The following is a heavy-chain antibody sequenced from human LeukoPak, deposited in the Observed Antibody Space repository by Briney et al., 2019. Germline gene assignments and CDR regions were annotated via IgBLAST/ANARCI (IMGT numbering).Heavy chain of an antibody. CDR2: ISRSGHNT. Sequence: GGSLRLSCAASGFTLIRHEMNWVRQAPGKGLEWVSFISRSGHNTDYADSVKGRFTISRDDAKNSLYLQLNSLRADDTAVYYCARDAPCTTSTCYKQIDSWGQGTLVTVSS. CDR3: ARDAPCTTSTCYKQIDS. V-gene: IGHV3-48*03. J-gene: IGHJ4*02. CDR1: GFTLIRHE. D-gene: IGHD2-2*02.